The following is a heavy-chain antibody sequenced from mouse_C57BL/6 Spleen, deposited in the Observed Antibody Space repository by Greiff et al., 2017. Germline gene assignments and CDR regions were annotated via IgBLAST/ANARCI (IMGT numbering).Heavy chain of an antibody. V-gene: IGHV5-4*01. D-gene: IGHD1-3*01. CDR1: GFTFSSYA. Sequence: EVQLVESGGGLVKPGGSLKLSCAASGFTFSSYAMSWVRQTPEKRLEWVATISDGGSYTYYPDNVKGRFTISRDNAKNNLYLQMSHLKSEDTAMYYCARDYKNDYWGQGTTLTVSS. J-gene: IGHJ2*01. CDR3: ARDYKNDY. CDR2: ISDGGSYT.